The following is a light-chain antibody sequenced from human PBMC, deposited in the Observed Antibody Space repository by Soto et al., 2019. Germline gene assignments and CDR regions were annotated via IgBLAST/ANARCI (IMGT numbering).Light chain of an antibody. CDR1: SSDVGGYNY. V-gene: IGLV2-14*01. CDR2: DVS. Sequence: QSALTQPASVSGSPGQSITISCTRTSSDVGGYNYVSWYQQHPGKAPKLMIYDVSNRPSGFSNRFSGSKSGNTASLTISGLQAEDEADYYCSSYTSSSTVVFGGGTKLTVL. J-gene: IGLJ2*01. CDR3: SSYTSSSTVV.